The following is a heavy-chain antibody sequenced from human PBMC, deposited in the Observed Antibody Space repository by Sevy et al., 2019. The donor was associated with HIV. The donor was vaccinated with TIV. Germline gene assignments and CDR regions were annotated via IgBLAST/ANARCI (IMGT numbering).Heavy chain of an antibody. V-gene: IGHV6-1*01. CDR2: TYYRSKWWN. CDR3: ARDGGANWDGRPSGTVFDY. Sequence: SQTLSLTCAISGDGVSSRGTVWNRIRQSPSRGLEWLGRTYYRSKWWNNYALSVKSRISINPDTSKNQVSLHLNSVTPDDTAVYYCARDGGANWDGRPSGTVFDYWGQGTLVTVSS. J-gene: IGHJ4*02. CDR1: GDGVSSRGTV. D-gene: IGHD1-1*01.